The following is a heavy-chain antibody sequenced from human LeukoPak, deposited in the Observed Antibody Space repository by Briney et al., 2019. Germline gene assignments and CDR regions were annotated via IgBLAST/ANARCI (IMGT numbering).Heavy chain of an antibody. Sequence: ASVKVSCKASGYTFTSYAMHWVRQAPGQRLEWMGWINAGNGNTKYSQKFQGRVTITRDTSASTAYMELSSLRSEDTAVYYCARGYCSSTSCLWDLDYWGQGTLVTVSS. CDR1: GYTFTSYA. D-gene: IGHD2-2*01. J-gene: IGHJ4*02. CDR2: INAGNGNT. V-gene: IGHV1-3*01. CDR3: ARGYCSSTSCLWDLDY.